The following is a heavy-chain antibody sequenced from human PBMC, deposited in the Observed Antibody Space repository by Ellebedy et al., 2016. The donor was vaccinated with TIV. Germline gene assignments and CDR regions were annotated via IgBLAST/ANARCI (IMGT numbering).Heavy chain of an antibody. V-gene: IGHV3-30*03. CDR2: ISYDGSNK. CDR1: GFTFSSYG. J-gene: IGHJ4*02. D-gene: IGHD6-19*01. CDR3: ARDTYSSGDIDY. Sequence: GESLKISXAASGFTFSSYGMHWVRQAPGKGLEWVAVISYDGSNKYYADSVKGRFTISRDNSKNTLYLQMNSLRAEDTAVYYCARDTYSSGDIDYWGQGTLVTVSS.